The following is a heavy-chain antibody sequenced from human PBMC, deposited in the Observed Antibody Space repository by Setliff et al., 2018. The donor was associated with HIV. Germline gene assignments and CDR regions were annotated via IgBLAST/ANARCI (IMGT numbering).Heavy chain of an antibody. J-gene: IGHJ4*02. CDR1: GGSISSSSYY. D-gene: IGHD6-13*01. CDR2: IYYSGST. V-gene: IGHV4-39*07. Sequence: PSETLSLTCTVSGGSISSSSYYWGWIRQPPGKGLEWIGSIYYSGSTYYNPSLKSRVTMSLDTSKNQFSLKLSSVTALDTAVYYCARKGSSSRSQEYYYDFWGQGTLVTVSS. CDR3: ARKGSSSRSQEYYYDF.